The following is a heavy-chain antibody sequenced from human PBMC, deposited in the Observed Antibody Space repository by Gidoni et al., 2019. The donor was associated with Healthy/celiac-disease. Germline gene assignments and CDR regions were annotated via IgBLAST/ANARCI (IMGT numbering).Heavy chain of an antibody. V-gene: IGHV3-30*18. Sequence: QVQLVESGGGVVQPGRSLRLSCAASGFTFSSYGMHWVRQAPGKGLGWVEVISYDGSNKYYADSVKGRFTISRDNSKNTLYLQMNSLRAEDTAVYYCAKDSSYDSSGRGYYYGMDVWGQGTTVTVSS. CDR3: AKDSSYDSSGRGYYYGMDV. CDR1: GFTFSSYG. CDR2: ISYDGSNK. D-gene: IGHD3-22*01. J-gene: IGHJ6*02.